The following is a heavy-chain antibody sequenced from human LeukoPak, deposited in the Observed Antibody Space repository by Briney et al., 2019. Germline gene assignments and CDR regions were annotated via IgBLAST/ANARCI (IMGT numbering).Heavy chain of an antibody. Sequence: PSETLSLTCTVSGGSISSDYWSWIRQPPGKGLEWIGYIYYSGSTNYNPSLKSRVTISLDRSKNQFSLKLPSVTAADTAVYYCARDDSSSSYWGQGTLVTVSS. D-gene: IGHD6-6*01. CDR2: IYYSGST. CDR3: ARDDSSSSY. CDR1: GGSISSDY. V-gene: IGHV4-59*01. J-gene: IGHJ4*02.